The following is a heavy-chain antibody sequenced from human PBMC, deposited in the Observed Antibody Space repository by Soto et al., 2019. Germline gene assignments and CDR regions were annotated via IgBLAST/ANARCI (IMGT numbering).Heavy chain of an antibody. CDR2: ISGNGGTT. CDR3: AKDQAPGIAAAWDNWFDP. CDR1: GFTFSRYA. D-gene: IGHD6-13*01. V-gene: IGHV3-23*01. Sequence: PGGSLRLSCVGSGFTFSRYAMSWVRQAPGKGLEWVSTISGNGGTTYHADSVKGRFTISRDNSKNTLYLQMNSLRAEDTAVYYCAKDQAPGIAAAWDNWFDPWGQGTLVTVSS. J-gene: IGHJ5*02.